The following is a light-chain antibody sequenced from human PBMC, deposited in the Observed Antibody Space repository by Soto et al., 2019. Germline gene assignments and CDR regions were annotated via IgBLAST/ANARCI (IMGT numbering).Light chain of an antibody. V-gene: IGLV2-14*03. J-gene: IGLJ2*01. CDR3: SSYTSISTPVV. CDR2: DVI. Sequence: QSALTQPASVSGSPGQSITISCTGTSSDVGGYNFVSWYQHHPDKVPKLMIYDVITRPSGVSYRFSGSKSDNTASLTISGLQAEDEADYYCSSYTSISTPVVFGGGTKLTVL. CDR1: SSDVGGYNF.